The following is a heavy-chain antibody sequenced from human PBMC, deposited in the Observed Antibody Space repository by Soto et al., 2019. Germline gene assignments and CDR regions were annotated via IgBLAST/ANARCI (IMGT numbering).Heavy chain of an antibody. J-gene: IGHJ3*02. V-gene: IGHV1-69*12. CDR2: IIPILGTA. D-gene: IGHD3-16*01. Sequence: QVQLVQSGAVVKKPGSSVKVSCKASGGTFSSYAISWVRQAPGQGLEWMGGIIPILGTANYAQKFQGRVTNTADESTGTAYMDRSSLGAKDTALYYCAREGEEAFDIWGQGTMVTVS. CDR1: GGTFSSYA. CDR3: AREGEEAFDI.